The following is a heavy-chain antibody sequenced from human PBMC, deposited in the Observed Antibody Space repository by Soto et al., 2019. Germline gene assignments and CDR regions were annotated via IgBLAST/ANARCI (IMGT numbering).Heavy chain of an antibody. CDR3: ALRKPGSYFDY. Sequence: GETLSLTCAASGFTFRSYALSWVRQAPGKGLEWVSAICDSGAGTYYAEYVKGRFTISTDNTKNTLYLQMNSLRAEDTAVYYCALRKPGSYFDYWGQGTLVTVSS. D-gene: IGHD1-26*01. V-gene: IGHV3-23*01. CDR2: ICDSGAGT. J-gene: IGHJ4*02. CDR1: GFTFRSYA.